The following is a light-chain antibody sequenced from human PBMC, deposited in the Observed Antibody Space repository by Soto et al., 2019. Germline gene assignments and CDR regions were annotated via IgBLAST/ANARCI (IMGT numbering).Light chain of an antibody. CDR3: FSYTSSSTVV. J-gene: IGLJ2*01. CDR1: SSDVGGYKY. V-gene: IGLV2-14*01. CDR2: EVS. Sequence: QSALTQPASVSGSPGQSITISCTGTSSDVGGYKYVSWYQHHPGKAPKLMISEVSNRPSGVSTRFSGSKSGNTASLTISGLQAEDEADYYCFSYTSSSTVVFGGGTQLTVL.